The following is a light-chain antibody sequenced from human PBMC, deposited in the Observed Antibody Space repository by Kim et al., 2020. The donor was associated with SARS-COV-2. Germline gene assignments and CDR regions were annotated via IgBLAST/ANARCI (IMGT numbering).Light chain of an antibody. CDR3: QVWDSNAKV. Sequence: SVALGQTARISWGGDNIANKNVHWYQQRPGQAPLLVIYRDNNRPSGIPERFSGSNSGNTATLTISRAQDGDEADYYCQVWDSNAKVFGGGTQLTVL. J-gene: IGLJ3*02. V-gene: IGLV3-9*01. CDR2: RDN. CDR1: NIANKN.